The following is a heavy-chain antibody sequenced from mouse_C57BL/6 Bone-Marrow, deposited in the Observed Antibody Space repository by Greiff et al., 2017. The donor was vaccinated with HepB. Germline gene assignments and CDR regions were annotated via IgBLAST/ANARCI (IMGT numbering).Heavy chain of an antibody. Sequence: EVKLMESGGGLVKPGGSLKLSCAASGFTFSSYAMSWVRQTPEKRLEWVATISDGGSYTYYPDNVKGRFTISRDNAKNNLYLQMSHLKSEDTAMYYCAREDSLSYVDVWGTGTTVTVSS. CDR1: GFTFSSYA. CDR2: ISDGGSYT. V-gene: IGHV5-4*01. D-gene: IGHD2-3*01. J-gene: IGHJ1*03. CDR3: AREDSLSYVDV.